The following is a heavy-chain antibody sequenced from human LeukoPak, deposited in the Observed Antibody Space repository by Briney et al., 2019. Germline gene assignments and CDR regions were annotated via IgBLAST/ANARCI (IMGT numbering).Heavy chain of an antibody. CDR1: GGSISSYY. D-gene: IGHD6-19*01. Sequence: SETLSLTCTVSGGSISSYYWSWIRQPPGKGLEWIGYIYYSGSTNYNPSLKSRVTISVDTSKNQFSLKLSSVTAADTAVYYCARPEDSSGWYNWFDPWGLGTLVTVSS. J-gene: IGHJ5*02. CDR2: IYYSGST. V-gene: IGHV4-59*08. CDR3: ARPEDSSGWYNWFDP.